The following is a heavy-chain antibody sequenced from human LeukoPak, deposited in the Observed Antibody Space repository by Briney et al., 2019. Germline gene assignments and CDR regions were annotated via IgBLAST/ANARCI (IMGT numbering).Heavy chain of an antibody. D-gene: IGHD3-10*01. CDR2: INPNSGGT. J-gene: IGHJ5*02. CDR3: ARAHIYYGSGSYYKVDWFDP. Sequence: VASVKVSCKASGYTFPDYFIQWVRQAPGQGLEWMGWINPNSGGTNYAQKFQGRVTMTRDTSISTAYMELSRLRSDDTAVYYCARAHIYYGSGSYYKVDWFDPWGQGTLVTVSS. V-gene: IGHV1-2*02. CDR1: GYTFPDYF.